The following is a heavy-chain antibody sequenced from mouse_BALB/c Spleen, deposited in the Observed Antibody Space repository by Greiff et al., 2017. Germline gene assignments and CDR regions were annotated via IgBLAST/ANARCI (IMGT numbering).Heavy chain of an antibody. V-gene: IGHV1-12*01. Sequence: QGQLKQPGAELVKPGASVKMSCKASGYTFTSYNMHWVKQTPGQGLEWIGAIYPGNGDTSYNQKFKGKATLTADKSSSTAYMQLSSLTSEDSAVYYCARRGGLRRGYAMDYWGQGTSVTVSS. J-gene: IGHJ4*01. CDR3: ARRGGLRRGYAMDY. D-gene: IGHD2-4*01. CDR1: GYTFTSYN. CDR2: IYPGNGDT.